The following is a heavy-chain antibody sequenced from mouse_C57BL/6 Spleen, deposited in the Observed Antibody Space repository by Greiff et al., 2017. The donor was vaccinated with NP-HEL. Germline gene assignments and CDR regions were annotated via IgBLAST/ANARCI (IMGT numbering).Heavy chain of an antibody. CDR2: ISGGGGNT. D-gene: IGHD1-1*01. CDR3: ARSSRDYYGLYYFDY. J-gene: IGHJ2*01. CDR1: GFTFSSYT. V-gene: IGHV5-9*01. Sequence: EVKLVESGGGLVKPGGSLKLSCAASGFTFSSYTMSWVRQTPEKRLEWVATISGGGGNTYYPDSVKVRFTISRDNAKNTLYLQMSSLRSEDTALYYCARSSRDYYGLYYFDYWGQGTTLTVSS.